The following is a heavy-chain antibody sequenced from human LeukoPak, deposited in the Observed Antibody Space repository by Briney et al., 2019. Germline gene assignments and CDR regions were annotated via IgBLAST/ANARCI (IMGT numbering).Heavy chain of an antibody. J-gene: IGHJ4*02. D-gene: IGHD5/OR15-5a*01. Sequence: SETLSLTCTVSGDSITSDSFFWSWLRQAAGKGLEWIGHIHTTGSDNYNPSLKSRVTISLDTSKNQVSLPLTSVTAADTAMYYCARSDYSVSPLSRWGQGTLVTVSS. CDR2: IHTTGSD. V-gene: IGHV4-61*09. CDR3: ARSDYSVSPLSR. CDR1: GDSITSDSFF.